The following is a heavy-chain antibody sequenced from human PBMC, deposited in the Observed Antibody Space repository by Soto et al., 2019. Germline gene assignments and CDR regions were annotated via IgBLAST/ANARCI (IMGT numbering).Heavy chain of an antibody. V-gene: IGHV3-64*02. CDR1: GFTFSSYN. CDR3: ARARCSSGQCYYFDY. J-gene: IGHJ4*02. D-gene: IGHD2-15*01. Sequence: SGEGLVQPGGSLRLSCAASGFTFSSYNIHWIRQAPGKGLEFVSAISRSGDRTYYADSVKGRFTITRDNSKNTVWLQMGSLRAEDMAVYYCARARCSSGQCYYFDYWGRGALVSVSS. CDR2: ISRSGDRT.